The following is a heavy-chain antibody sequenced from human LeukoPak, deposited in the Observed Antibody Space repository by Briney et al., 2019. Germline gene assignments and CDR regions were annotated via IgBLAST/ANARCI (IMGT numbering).Heavy chain of an antibody. Sequence: ASVKVSCKASGYTFTSYAMDWVRQAPGQGLEWMGWINTNTGNPTYAQGFTGRFVFSLDTSVSTAYLQISSLKAEDTAVYYCAGEFLGYYYYYMGVWGKGATVTVSS. CDR1: GYTFTSYA. V-gene: IGHV7-4-1*02. D-gene: IGHD3-3*01. CDR2: INTNTGNP. CDR3: AGEFLGYYYYYMGV. J-gene: IGHJ6*03.